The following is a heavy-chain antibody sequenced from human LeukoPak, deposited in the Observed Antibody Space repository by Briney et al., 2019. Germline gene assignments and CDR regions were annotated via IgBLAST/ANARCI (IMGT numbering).Heavy chain of an antibody. D-gene: IGHD3-9*01. V-gene: IGHV4-59*01. CDR2: IYYSGST. CDR3: ARGGYDILTGYYYFDY. Sequence: SETLSLTCTVSGGSISSYYWSWIRQPPGKGLEWIGYIYYSGSTNYNPSLKSRVTISVDTSKNQFSLKLSSVTAADTAVYYCARGGYDILTGYYYFDYWGQGTLVTVSS. CDR1: GGSISSYY. J-gene: IGHJ4*02.